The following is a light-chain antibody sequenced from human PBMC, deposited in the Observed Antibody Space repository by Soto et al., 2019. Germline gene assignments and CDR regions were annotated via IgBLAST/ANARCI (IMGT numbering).Light chain of an antibody. CDR1: QSITSRY. CDR3: QHYDTSRLT. V-gene: IGKV3-20*01. CDR2: GAS. Sequence: EIVLTQSPGTVSLSPGERVTLSCRASQSITSRYLAWYQQQPGQAPRLLIYGASSRATGVPVRFSGSGSGTDFTLTISRLEPEDFAVYFCQHYDTSRLTFGGGTRWIS. J-gene: IGKJ4*01.